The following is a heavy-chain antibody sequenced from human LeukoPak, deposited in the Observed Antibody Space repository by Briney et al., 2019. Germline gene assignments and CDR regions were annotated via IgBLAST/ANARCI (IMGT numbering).Heavy chain of an antibody. CDR2: IRGSGGST. Sequence: RSGGSLRLSCAASGFTLSSYAMSWVRQAPGKGLEWVSAIRGSGGSTYYADSVKGRFTISRDNSKNTLYLQMNSLRAEDTAVYYCAKPPIGYCSGGSCYSGYWGQGTLVTVSS. CDR1: GFTLSSYA. D-gene: IGHD2-15*01. CDR3: AKPPIGYCSGGSCYSGY. V-gene: IGHV3-23*01. J-gene: IGHJ4*02.